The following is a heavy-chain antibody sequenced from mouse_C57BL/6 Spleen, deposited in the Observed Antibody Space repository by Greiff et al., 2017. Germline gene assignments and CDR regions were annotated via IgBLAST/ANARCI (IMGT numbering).Heavy chain of an antibody. V-gene: IGHV5-16*01. Sequence: EVMLVESEGGLVQPGSSMKLSCTASGFTFSDYYMAWVRQVPEKGLEWVANINYDGSSTYSLDPLKSRFIISRDNAKNILYLQMSSLKSEDTATYYCAREGDYGSSYWYFDVWGTGTTVTVSS. CDR2: INYDGSST. D-gene: IGHD1-1*01. J-gene: IGHJ1*03. CDR1: GFTFSDYY. CDR3: AREGDYGSSYWYFDV.